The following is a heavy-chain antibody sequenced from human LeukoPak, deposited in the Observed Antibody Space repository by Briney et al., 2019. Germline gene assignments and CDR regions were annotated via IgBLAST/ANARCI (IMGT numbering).Heavy chain of an antibody. J-gene: IGHJ5*02. CDR2: IIPIFGTA. V-gene: IGHV1-69*05. CDR3: AREHQGNGDYATYNWFDP. Sequence: SVKVSCKASGGTFSSYAISWVRQAPGQGLEWMGGIIPIFGTANYAQKFQGRVTITTDESTSTAYMELSSLRSEDTAVYYCAREHQGNGDYATYNWFDPWGQGTLVTASS. D-gene: IGHD4-17*01. CDR1: GGTFSSYA.